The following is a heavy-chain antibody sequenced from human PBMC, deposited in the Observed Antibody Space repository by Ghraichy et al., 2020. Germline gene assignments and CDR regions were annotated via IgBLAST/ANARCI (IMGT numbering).Heavy chain of an antibody. CDR3: ARDLASPYYGMDV. J-gene: IGHJ6*02. Sequence: GGSLRLSCAASGFTFSTYGMHWVRQAPGKGLEWVALIWYDGSNQDYGDSVKGRFTISRDNSKNTLYLQMNSLRDEDTAVYYCARDLASPYYGMDVWGQGTTVTVSS. CDR2: IWYDGSNQ. CDR1: GFTFSTYG. V-gene: IGHV3-33*01.